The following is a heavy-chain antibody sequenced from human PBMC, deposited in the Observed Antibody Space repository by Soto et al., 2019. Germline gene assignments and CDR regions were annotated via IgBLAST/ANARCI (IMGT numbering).Heavy chain of an antibody. J-gene: IGHJ5*02. V-gene: IGHV3-30*18. CDR3: AEGDCTNGVSYFHGDWFDP. CDR1: GFTFSSYG. CDR2: ISYDGSNK. D-gene: IGHD2-8*01. Sequence: QVQLVESGGGVVQPGRSLRLSCAASGFTFSSYGMHWVRQAPGKGLEWVAVISYDGSNKYYADSVKGRFTISRDNSKNTLYLQMNSLRAEDTAVYYCAEGDCTNGVSYFHGDWFDPWGQGTLVTVSS.